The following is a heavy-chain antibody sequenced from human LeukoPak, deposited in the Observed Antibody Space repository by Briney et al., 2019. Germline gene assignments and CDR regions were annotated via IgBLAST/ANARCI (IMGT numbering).Heavy chain of an antibody. CDR3: ARGRRAADY. Sequence: GGSLRLSCAASGFTFSSYEMIWVRHAPGKGLVWVSYISSSGSTIYYADSVKGRFTISRDNAKNSLYLQMNSVRAEDTAVYYCARGRRAADYWGQGTLVTVSS. CDR2: ISSSGSTI. V-gene: IGHV3-48*03. J-gene: IGHJ4*02. CDR1: GFTFSSYE.